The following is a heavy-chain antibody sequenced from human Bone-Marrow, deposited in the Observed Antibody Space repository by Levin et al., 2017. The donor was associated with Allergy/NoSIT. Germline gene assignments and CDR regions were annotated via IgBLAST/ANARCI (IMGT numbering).Heavy chain of an antibody. CDR3: TTGGAYQLLSGLSQLDAFDI. CDR1: GFTFSNAW. Sequence: GGSLRLSCAASGFTFSNAWMSWVRQAPGKGLEWVGRIKSKTDGGTTDCAAPVKGRFTISRDDSKNTLYLQMNSLKTEDTAVYYCTTGGAYQLLSGLSQLDAFDIWGQGTMVTVSS. J-gene: IGHJ3*02. CDR2: IKSKTDGGTT. V-gene: IGHV3-15*01. D-gene: IGHD2-2*01.